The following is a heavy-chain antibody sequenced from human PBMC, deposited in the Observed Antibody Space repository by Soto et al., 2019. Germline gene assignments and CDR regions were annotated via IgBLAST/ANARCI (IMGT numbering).Heavy chain of an antibody. V-gene: IGHV4-31*03. Sequence: QVQLQESGPGLVKPSQTLSLTCPVSGGSISSGGYYWSWIRQHPGKGLEWIGYIYYSGSTYYNPSLKSRVTISVDTSKNQFSLKLSSVTAADTAVYYCARVAATRHYYYGMDVWGQGTTVTVSS. CDR1: GGSISSGGYY. CDR2: IYYSGST. CDR3: ARVAATRHYYYGMDV. D-gene: IGHD2-15*01. J-gene: IGHJ6*02.